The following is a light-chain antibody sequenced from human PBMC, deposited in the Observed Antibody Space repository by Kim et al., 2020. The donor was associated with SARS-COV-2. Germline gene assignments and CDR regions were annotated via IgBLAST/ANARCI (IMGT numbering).Light chain of an antibody. J-gene: IGKJ1*01. CDR1: QNINRW. V-gene: IGKV1-5*03. Sequence: DIQMTQSPSTLSASVGDSVTITCRASQNINRWLAWYQEKPGKAPRLLIYKASSLQRGVPSRFSGSGSGTEFILTISSLQPDDFATYYCQQYSDYSWTFGQGTKVDIK. CDR3: QQYSDYSWT. CDR2: KAS.